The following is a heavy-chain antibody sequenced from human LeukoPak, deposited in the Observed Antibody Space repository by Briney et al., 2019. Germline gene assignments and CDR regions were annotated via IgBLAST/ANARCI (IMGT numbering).Heavy chain of an antibody. V-gene: IGHV3-43*02. CDR1: GFTFDDYA. J-gene: IGHJ4*02. CDR2: ISGDGGST. D-gene: IGHD1-7*01. CDR3: AKDVHRTTGFDY. Sequence: SGGSLRLSCAASGFTFDDYAMHWVRHAPGKGLEWVSLISGDGGSTYYADSVKGRFTIPRDNSKNSLYLQMNSLRTEDTALYYCAKDVHRTTGFDYWGQGTLVTVSS.